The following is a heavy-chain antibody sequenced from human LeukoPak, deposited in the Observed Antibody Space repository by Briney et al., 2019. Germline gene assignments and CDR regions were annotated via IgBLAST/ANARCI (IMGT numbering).Heavy chain of an antibody. Sequence: PSETLSLTCTVSGGSISSYYWSWIRQPPGKGLEWIGYIYYSGSTNYNPSLKSRVTISVDTSKNQFSLKLSSVTAADTAVYYCARRGADIVTMPAAKRGSFDFWGHGTMVTVSS. V-gene: IGHV4-59*01. D-gene: IGHD2-15*01. J-gene: IGHJ3*01. CDR3: ARRGADIVTMPAAKRGSFDF. CDR2: IYYSGST. CDR1: GGSISSYY.